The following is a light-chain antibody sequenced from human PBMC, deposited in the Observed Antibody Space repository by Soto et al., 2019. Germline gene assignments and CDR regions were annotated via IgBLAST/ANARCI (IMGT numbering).Light chain of an antibody. V-gene: IGKV3-11*01. CDR1: QSVSSY. CDR2: DAS. Sequence: EIVLTQSPATLSLSPGERATLSCRASQSVSSYLAWYQQKPGQAPRLLIYDASNRATGIPARFSGSGSGTDFTLTISSLEPEDFAVYYCQQRSNWPPGPLITFGQGTRLEIK. CDR3: QQRSNWPPGPLIT. J-gene: IGKJ5*01.